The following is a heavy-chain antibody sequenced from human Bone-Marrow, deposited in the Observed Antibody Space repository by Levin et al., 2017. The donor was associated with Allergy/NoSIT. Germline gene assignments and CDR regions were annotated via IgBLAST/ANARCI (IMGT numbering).Heavy chain of an antibody. CDR1: EFIVSSNY. J-gene: IGHJ6*02. CDR3: VARSNGMDV. CDR2: IYSGGSA. V-gene: IGHV3-66*01. D-gene: IGHD5-12*01. Sequence: VSLRLSCAASEFIVSSNYMSWVRQAPGKGLDWVSVIYSGGSAYYAESVKGRFTISRDNSKNTLYLQMKSLRAEGTAVFYFVARSNGMDVWGQGTTVTVSS.